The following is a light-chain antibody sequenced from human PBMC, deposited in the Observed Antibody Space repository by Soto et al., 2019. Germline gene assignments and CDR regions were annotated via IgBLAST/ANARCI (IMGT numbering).Light chain of an antibody. J-gene: IGKJ4*01. CDR2: AAS. Sequence: DIPMPQSQSSLSASVGHRVTITCPASQSISSYLKRYQQKPGKAPKRLIYAASRVQGGVSARFSGSGSGTDFTLIISSLQPEDFATDYGQQSYSTLLTGGGGNKVDI. V-gene: IGKV1-39*01. CDR1: QSISSY. CDR3: QQSYSTLLT.